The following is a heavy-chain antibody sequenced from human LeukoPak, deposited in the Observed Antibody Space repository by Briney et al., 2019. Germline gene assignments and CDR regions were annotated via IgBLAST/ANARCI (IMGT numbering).Heavy chain of an antibody. Sequence: SETLSLTCSVSGDSVSSSPYYWGWIRQPPGKGLEWIGNTFSTSTLYNASLRSRVTILVDTSKNQFTLKLTSATAADTAIYYCARYKFHNYFDPWGQGTLVVVSS. V-gene: IGHV4-61*01. D-gene: IGHD5-24*01. J-gene: IGHJ5*02. CDR2: TFSTST. CDR3: ARYKFHNYFDP. CDR1: GDSVSSSPYY.